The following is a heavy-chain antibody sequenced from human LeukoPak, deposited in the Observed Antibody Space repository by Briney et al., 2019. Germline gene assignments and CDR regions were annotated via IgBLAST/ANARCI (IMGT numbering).Heavy chain of an antibody. V-gene: IGHV3-33*01. CDR1: GFTFSSYG. Sequence: GGSLRLSCAASGFTFSSYGMHWVRQAPGKGLEWVAVIWYDGSNKYYADSVKGRFTISRDNSKNTLYLQMNSLRAEDTAVYYCARDLYGDYRWFDPWGQGTLVTVSS. CDR3: ARDLYGDYRWFDP. CDR2: IWYDGSNK. J-gene: IGHJ5*02. D-gene: IGHD4-17*01.